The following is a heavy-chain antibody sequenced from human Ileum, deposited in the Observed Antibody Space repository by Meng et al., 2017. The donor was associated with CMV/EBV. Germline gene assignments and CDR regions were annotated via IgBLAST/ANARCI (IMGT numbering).Heavy chain of an antibody. Sequence: SVPGLGKPSDTLSLTCSVSVGSISSYYWSWIRQAPGKGLEWIGYVYSTGSTNSSPSLRSRVTISVDTSRNQFSLRLSSVTAADTAVYYCARTGRFGSYYFDYWGQGTLVTVSS. CDR2: VYSTGST. D-gene: IGHD3-10*01. CDR1: VGSISSYY. J-gene: IGHJ4*02. CDR3: ARTGRFGSYYFDY. V-gene: IGHV4-59*07.